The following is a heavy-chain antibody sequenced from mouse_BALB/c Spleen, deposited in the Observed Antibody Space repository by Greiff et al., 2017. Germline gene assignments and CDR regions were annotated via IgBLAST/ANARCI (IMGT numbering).Heavy chain of an antibody. V-gene: IGHV5-17*02. Sequence: EVKLVESGGGLVQPGGSRKLSCAASGFTFSSFGMHWVRQAPEKGLEWVAYISSGSSTIYYADTVKGRFTISRDNPKNTLFLQMTSLRSEDTAMYYCARDRYDGFAYWGQGTLVTVSA. CDR3: ARDRYDGFAY. CDR2: ISSGSSTI. D-gene: IGHD2-14*01. J-gene: IGHJ3*01. CDR1: GFTFSSFG.